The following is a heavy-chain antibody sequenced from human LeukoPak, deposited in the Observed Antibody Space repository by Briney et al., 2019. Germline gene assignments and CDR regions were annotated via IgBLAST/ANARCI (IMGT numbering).Heavy chain of an antibody. J-gene: IGHJ4*02. D-gene: IGHD4-23*01. CDR3: ARDDYGGFDY. V-gene: IGHV1-69*05. CDR2: IIPIFGTA. CDR1: GGTFSSYA. Sequence: ASVKFSCKASGGTFSSYAISWVRQAPGQGLEWMGGIIPIFGTANYAQKFQGRVTITTDESTNTAYMELSSLRSEDTAVYYCARDDYGGFDYWGQGTLVTVSS.